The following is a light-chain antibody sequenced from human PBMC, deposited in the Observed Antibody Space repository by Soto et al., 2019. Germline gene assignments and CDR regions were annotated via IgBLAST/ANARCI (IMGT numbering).Light chain of an antibody. CDR2: IDN. Sequence: QALVTQPPSASGTPGQRVSISCSGSTSNIGSQTVNWYQRLPGTAPKLLIYIDNQRPSGVPDRFSGSKSGTSASLAISGLQSEDEADYFCASWDDSLNGPVFGGGTKVTVL. V-gene: IGLV1-44*01. J-gene: IGLJ2*01. CDR1: TSNIGSQT. CDR3: ASWDDSLNGPV.